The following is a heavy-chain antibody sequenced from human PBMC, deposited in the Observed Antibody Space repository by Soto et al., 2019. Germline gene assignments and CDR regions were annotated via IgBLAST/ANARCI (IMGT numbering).Heavy chain of an antibody. D-gene: IGHD6-13*01. V-gene: IGHV4-59*01. CDR3: ARSIAAAPPIGRMDV. Sequence: PSETLSLTCTVSGGSISSYYWSWIRQPPGKGLEWIGYIYYSGSTNYNPSLKSRVTISVDTSKNQFSLKLSSVTAADTAVYYCARSIAAAPPIGRMDVWGQGTKVTVYS. CDR2: IYYSGST. CDR1: GGSISSYY. J-gene: IGHJ6*02.